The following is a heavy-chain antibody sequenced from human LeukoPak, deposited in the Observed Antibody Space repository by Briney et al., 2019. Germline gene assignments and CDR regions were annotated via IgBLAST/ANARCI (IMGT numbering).Heavy chain of an antibody. CDR2: IKQDGSEK. Sequence: PGGSLGLSCAASGFTFSSYWMSWVRQAPGKGLEWVANIKQDGSEKYYVDSVKGRFTISRDNAKNSLYLQMNSLRAEDTAVYYCAREGLAGTLDYWGQGTLVTVSS. V-gene: IGHV3-7*01. J-gene: IGHJ4*02. CDR3: AREGLAGTLDY. CDR1: GFTFSSYW. D-gene: IGHD6-19*01.